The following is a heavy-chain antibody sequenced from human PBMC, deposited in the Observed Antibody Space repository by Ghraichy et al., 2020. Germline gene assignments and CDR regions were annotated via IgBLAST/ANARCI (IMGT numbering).Heavy chain of an antibody. CDR3: ATSDFQIMGPYYGMDV. Sequence: ASVKVSCKVSGYTLTELSMHWVRQAPGKGLEWMGGFDPEDGETIYAQKFQGRVTMTEDTSTDTAYMELSSLRSEDTAVYYCATSDFQIMGPYYGMDVWGQGTTVTVSS. CDR1: GYTLTELS. CDR2: FDPEDGET. V-gene: IGHV1-24*01. D-gene: IGHD3-3*01. J-gene: IGHJ6*02.